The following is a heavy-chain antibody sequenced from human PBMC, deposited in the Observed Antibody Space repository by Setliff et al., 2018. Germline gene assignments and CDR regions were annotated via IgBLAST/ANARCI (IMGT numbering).Heavy chain of an antibody. Sequence: PGGSLRLSCTTSGFTFGDYTMTWVRQAPGKGLEWVGLIGSKTYGGVAEYAASVKGRFTISRDDSKSIAYLRMNSLKIEDTAVYYCAKCEAHSGSFYGNYYYMDVWGKGTPVTVSS. D-gene: IGHD1-26*01. V-gene: IGHV3-49*04. CDR3: AKCEAHSGSFYGNYYYMDV. CDR2: IGSKTYGGVA. J-gene: IGHJ6*03. CDR1: GFTFGDYT.